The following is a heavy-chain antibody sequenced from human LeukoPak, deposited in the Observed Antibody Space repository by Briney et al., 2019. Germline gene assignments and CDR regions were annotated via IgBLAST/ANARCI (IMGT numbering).Heavy chain of an antibody. Sequence: GGSLRLSCAASEFTVNSNYMIWVRQAPGKGLEWVSLIYSGGSTYNADSVKDRFTISRDNSKNTVYLQMNSLRAEDTAVYYCASRTTVTDADGFDTWGQGTMVTVSS. CDR1: EFTVNSNY. CDR2: IYSGGST. J-gene: IGHJ3*02. D-gene: IGHD4-17*01. V-gene: IGHV3-66*01. CDR3: ASRTTVTDADGFDT.